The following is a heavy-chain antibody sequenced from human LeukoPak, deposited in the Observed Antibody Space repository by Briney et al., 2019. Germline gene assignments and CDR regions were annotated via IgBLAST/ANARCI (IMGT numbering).Heavy chain of an antibody. CDR3: AKPARTDYADY. J-gene: IGHJ4*02. Sequence: GGSLRLSCAASGFTFSSYWMTWVRQAPGKGLEWVSGITWNSDTIAYADSVKGRFTISRDNSKNTLYLQMNSLRAEDTAVYYCAKPARTDYADYWGQGTLVTVSS. V-gene: IGHV3-23*01. D-gene: IGHD1-14*01. CDR1: GFTFSSYW. CDR2: ITWNSDTI.